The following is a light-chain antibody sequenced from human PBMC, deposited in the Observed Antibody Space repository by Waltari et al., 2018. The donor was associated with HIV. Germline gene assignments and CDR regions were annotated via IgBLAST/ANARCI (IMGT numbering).Light chain of an antibody. J-gene: IGKJ1*01. CDR2: TSF. Sequence: DIVLTPSAGILSLSPGDRAIVSCRATQSISNNFLAWFQQKPGQPPRLLIYTSFIRAAGVPDRFSGSGAGTDFTLSINKLEPEDFAVYYCHQYGTAPRTFGQGTKVEI. CDR1: QSISNNF. V-gene: IGKV3-20*01. CDR3: HQYGTAPRT.